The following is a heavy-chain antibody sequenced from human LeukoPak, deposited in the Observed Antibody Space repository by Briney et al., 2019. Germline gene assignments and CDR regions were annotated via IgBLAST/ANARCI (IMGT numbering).Heavy chain of an antibody. D-gene: IGHD6-13*01. CDR1: GFTFSSYG. CDR3: AKDMSAAALYYFDY. V-gene: IGHV3-30*18. CDR2: ISYDGSNK. J-gene: IGHJ4*02. Sequence: GRSLRLSCAASGFTFSSYGMHWVRQAPGKGLEWVAVISYDGSNKCYADSVKGRFTISRDNSKNTLYLQMNSLRAEDTAVYYCAKDMSAAALYYFDYWGQGTLVTVSS.